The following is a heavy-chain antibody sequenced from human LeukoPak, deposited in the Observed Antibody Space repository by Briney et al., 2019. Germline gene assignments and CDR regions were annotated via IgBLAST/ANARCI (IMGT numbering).Heavy chain of an antibody. CDR3: ASVLYCGADCYSGRYFFDY. CDR2: INPSGDST. CDR1: GYTFNSYD. D-gene: IGHD2-21*02. J-gene: IGHJ4*02. V-gene: IGHV1-46*02. Sequence: ASVKVSCKASGYTFNSYDMHWVGQAPGQRPEWMGVINPSGDSTSYAPKFQGRVTMTRDTSTITVYMELSSLRSEDTAVYYCASVLYCGADCYSGRYFFDYWGQGTLVTVSS.